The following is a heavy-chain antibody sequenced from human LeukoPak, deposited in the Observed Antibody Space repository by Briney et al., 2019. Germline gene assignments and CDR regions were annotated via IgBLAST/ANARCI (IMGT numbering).Heavy chain of an antibody. D-gene: IGHD3-10*01. CDR3: ARALWFGDLLNYFDY. V-gene: IGHV3-23*01. Sequence: GGSLRLSCAASGFTFISYAMSWVRQAPGKGLEWVSVISGSGAGTHYADSVKGRFTISRDNSKNTVYLQLNSLGPEDTAVYYCARALWFGDLLNYFDYWGQGILVTVSS. CDR2: ISGSGAGT. CDR1: GFTFISYA. J-gene: IGHJ4*02.